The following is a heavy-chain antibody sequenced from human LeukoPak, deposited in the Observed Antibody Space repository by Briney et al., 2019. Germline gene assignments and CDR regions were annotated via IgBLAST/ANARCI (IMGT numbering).Heavy chain of an antibody. CDR2: ITSSSSTI. Sequence: GGSLRLSCAASGFTFTSYGLNWVRQAPGQGREWVSFITSSSSTIHYADSVRGRFTISRDNAKKILYLQMNSLRAEDTAVYYCARPVDTSMIAGFDLWGQGTLVTVS. D-gene: IGHD5-18*01. V-gene: IGHV3-48*01. J-gene: IGHJ4*02. CDR3: ARPVDTSMIAGFDL. CDR1: GFTFTSYG.